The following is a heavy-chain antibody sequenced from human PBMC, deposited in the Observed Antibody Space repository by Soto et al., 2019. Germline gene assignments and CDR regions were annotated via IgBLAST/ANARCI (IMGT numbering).Heavy chain of an antibody. J-gene: IGHJ6*02. V-gene: IGHV4-4*02. CDR3: VRSVPAATWQYSGMDV. CDR2: IYHSGTF. D-gene: IGHD2-2*01. CDR1: GDSVSSSSC. Sequence: QVRLQESGPGLVEPSGTLSLTCAVSGDSVSSSSCWSWVRQAPGRGLEWIGEIYHSGTFNYNPSLASRVSVSGDKSRNQSSLNLKSVTAADTAVYYCVRSVPAATWQYSGMDVWGQGTTVTVSS.